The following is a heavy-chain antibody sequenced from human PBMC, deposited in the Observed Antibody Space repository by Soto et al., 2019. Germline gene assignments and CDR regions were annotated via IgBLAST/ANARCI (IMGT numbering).Heavy chain of an antibody. J-gene: IGHJ6*02. Sequence: HPGGSLRLSCAASGFTFSSYGMHWVRQAPGKGQEWVAVIWYDGSNKYYADSVKGRFTISRDNSKNTLYLQMNSLRAEDTAVYYCARVIGRGSGSYLRYYYGMDVWGQGTTVTVSS. CDR2: IWYDGSNK. CDR1: GFTFSSYG. V-gene: IGHV3-33*01. CDR3: ARVIGRGSGSYLRYYYGMDV. D-gene: IGHD3-10*01.